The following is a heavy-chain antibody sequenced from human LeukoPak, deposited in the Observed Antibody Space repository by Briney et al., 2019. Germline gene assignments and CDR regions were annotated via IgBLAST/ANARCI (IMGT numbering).Heavy chain of an antibody. V-gene: IGHV4-4*07. CDR3: ATSEWNFAR. J-gene: IGHJ5*02. Sequence: PSETLSLTCTVSGGSISGFYWSWIRQPAGKGLEWIGRINPNGGTNYNPSLKSRVTMSTDTSSNKFSLKLRSVTAADTAVYYCATSEWNFARWGQGTLVTVSS. CDR1: GGSISGFY. D-gene: IGHD1-1*01. CDR2: INPNGGT.